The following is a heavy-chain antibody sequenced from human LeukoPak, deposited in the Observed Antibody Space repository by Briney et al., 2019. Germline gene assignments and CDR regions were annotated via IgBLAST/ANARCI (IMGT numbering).Heavy chain of an antibody. CDR1: GGSISDYY. D-gene: IGHD3-22*01. Sequence: PSETLSLTCTVSGGSISDYYWSWIRQPPGQGLEWIGYIYYSASTKYNPYLKSRVTISINTSKNPFSLTLSSVTTAYTALYSIARGSGAYYYFWRQGRMATVSS. CDR3: ARGSGAYYYF. J-gene: IGHJ3*01. V-gene: IGHV4-59*12. CDR2: IYYSAST.